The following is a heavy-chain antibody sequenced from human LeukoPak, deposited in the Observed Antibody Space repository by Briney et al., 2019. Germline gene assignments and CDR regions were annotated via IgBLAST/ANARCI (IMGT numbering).Heavy chain of an antibody. CDR2: IDYTEST. D-gene: IGHD2-21*02. Sequence: SQTLSLTCTVSGGSISSGDYYWSWIRQPPGKGLEWIGYIDYTESTRYSPSLKSRVTVSVDTPKNQFSLKLTSLSAADTAVYFCARVGDYFFDYWGQGTLVTVSS. CDR1: GGSISSGDYY. J-gene: IGHJ4*02. V-gene: IGHV4-61*08. CDR3: ARVGDYFFDY.